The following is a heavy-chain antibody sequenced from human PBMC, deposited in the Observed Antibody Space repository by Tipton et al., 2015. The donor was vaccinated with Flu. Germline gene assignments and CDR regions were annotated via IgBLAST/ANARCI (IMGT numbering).Heavy chain of an antibody. D-gene: IGHD3-10*01. CDR3: ARYYGLPFDY. V-gene: IGHV3-23*01. J-gene: IGHJ4*02. Sequence: SLRLSCAVSGFTFSSYAMSWVRQAPGKGLEWVSGISDSGDTTDYADSVKGRFTISRDNSKNTFYLQMNSLRVEDTALYYCARYYGLPFDYWGQGALVTISS. CDR2: ISDSGDTT. CDR1: GFTFSSYA.